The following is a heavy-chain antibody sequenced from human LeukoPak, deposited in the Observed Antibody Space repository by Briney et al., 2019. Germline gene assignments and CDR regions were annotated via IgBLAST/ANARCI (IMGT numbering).Heavy chain of an antibody. V-gene: IGHV1-24*01. J-gene: IGHJ4*02. CDR1: GYSLSELS. CDR2: FDTEDDEA. CDR3: ATDVTGTAPYDF. D-gene: IGHD1-1*01. Sequence: ASVKVSCTVSGYSLSELSIRWVRQAPGKGLEWMGGFDTEDDEAIYAKSLQGRVTRTEGTSTDTAYMELSGLTSDDAAVYYCATDVTGTAPYDFCGQGTLVTVSS.